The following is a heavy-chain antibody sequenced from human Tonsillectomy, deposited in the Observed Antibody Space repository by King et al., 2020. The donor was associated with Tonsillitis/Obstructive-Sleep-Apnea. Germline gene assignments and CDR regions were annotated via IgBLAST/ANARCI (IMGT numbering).Heavy chain of an antibody. CDR3: ARNYGDPEY. CDR1: GFTFEDFG. D-gene: IGHD4-17*01. J-gene: IGHJ4*02. CDR2: INWSGVNT. V-gene: IGHV3-20*04. Sequence: VQLVESGGGVVRPGGPLRLSCAASGFTFEDFGMSWVRQAPGKGLEWVSGINWSGVNTRYAESVKGRFTISRDNAKHSLYLQMSSLRAEDTAFYYCARNYGDPEYWGQGTLVTVSS.